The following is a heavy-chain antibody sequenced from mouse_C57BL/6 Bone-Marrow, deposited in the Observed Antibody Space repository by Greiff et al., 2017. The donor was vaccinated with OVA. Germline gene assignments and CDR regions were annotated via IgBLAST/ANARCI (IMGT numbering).Heavy chain of an antibody. V-gene: IGHV5-15*01. CDR2: ISNLAYSI. D-gene: IGHD2-4*01. CDR3: ARSDYGPAWFAY. Sequence: EVKLVESGGGLVQPGGSLKLSCAASGFTFSDYGMAWVRQAPRKGPEWVAFISNLAYSIYYADTVTGRFTISRENAKNTLYLEMSSLRSEDTAMYYCARSDYGPAWFAYWGQGTLVTVSA. CDR1: GFTFSDYG. J-gene: IGHJ3*01.